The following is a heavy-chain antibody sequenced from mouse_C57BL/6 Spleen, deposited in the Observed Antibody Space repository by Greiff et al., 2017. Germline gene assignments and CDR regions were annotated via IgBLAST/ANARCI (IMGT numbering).Heavy chain of an antibody. CDR1: GYTFTSYT. Sequence: VQLQQSGAELARPGASVKMSCKASGYTFTSYTMHWVKQRPGQGLEWIGYINPSSGYTKYNQKFKDKATLTADKSSSTAYRQRSSRTAEDAAGEDGARRDSAGDVDWFAYWGQGTLGTFYA. D-gene: IGHD3-2*02. J-gene: IGHJ3*01. CDR3: ARRDSAGDVDWFAY. CDR2: INPSSGYT. V-gene: IGHV1-4*01.